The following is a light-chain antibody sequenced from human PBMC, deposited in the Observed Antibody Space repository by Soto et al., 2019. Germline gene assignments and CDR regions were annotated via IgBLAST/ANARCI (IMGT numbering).Light chain of an antibody. CDR2: KVS. CDR1: SSDVGSYNY. V-gene: IGLV2-14*01. J-gene: IGLJ3*02. CDR3: SSYKSTANRV. Sequence: QSVLTQPASVSGSPGHSITISCTGTSSDVGSYNYVSWYQQHPGKAPKLMIYKVSNRPSGVSDRFSGSKSGNTASLTISGIQAEEQADYHCSSYKSTANRVVGGGTQLKVL.